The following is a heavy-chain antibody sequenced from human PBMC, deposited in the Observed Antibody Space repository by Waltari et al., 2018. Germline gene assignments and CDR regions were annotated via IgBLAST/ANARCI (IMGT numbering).Heavy chain of an antibody. CDR3: ARGRPSDDGRLLGFFD. J-gene: IGHJ4*02. CDR2: INYSGNT. D-gene: IGHD3-3*01. V-gene: IGHV4-34*01. Sequence: QLQLQESGPGLLKPSETLSLTCAVSSESFSAYSWNWIRQPPGKGLEWIGEINYSGNTNHNTPLRRRVTILADASKIRVSLKLRAATAADTAMYYCARGRPSDDGRLLGFFDWGQGILVTVAS. CDR1: SESFSAYS.